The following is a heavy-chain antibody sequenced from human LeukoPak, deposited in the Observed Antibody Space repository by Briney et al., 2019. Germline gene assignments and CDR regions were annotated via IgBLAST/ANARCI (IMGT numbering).Heavy chain of an antibody. CDR3: ARVVGAIYYFDY. V-gene: IGHV4-34*01. CDR2: INHSGST. Sequence: SETLSLTCAVYGGSFSGYYWSWIRQPPGKGLEWIGEINHSGSTNYNPSLKSRVTISVDTSKNQFSLKLSSVTAADTAVYYCARVVGAIYYFDYWGQGTLVTVSS. CDR1: GGSFSGYY. D-gene: IGHD1-26*01. J-gene: IGHJ4*02.